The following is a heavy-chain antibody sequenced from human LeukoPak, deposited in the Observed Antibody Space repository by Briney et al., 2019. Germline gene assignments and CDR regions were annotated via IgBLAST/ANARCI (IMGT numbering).Heavy chain of an antibody. J-gene: IGHJ3*02. CDR1: GFTISYYW. D-gene: IGHD1-1*01. V-gene: IGHV3-74*01. Sequence: GGSLRLSCAASGFTISYYWMYWVSQAPGKGLVWVSRIKYDGSITTYADSVTGRFTISRDSGKNTLDLQMNGLRAEDTAVYYCARDFSNGGFDIWGQGTMVTVAS. CDR2: IKYDGSIT. CDR3: ARDFSNGGFDI.